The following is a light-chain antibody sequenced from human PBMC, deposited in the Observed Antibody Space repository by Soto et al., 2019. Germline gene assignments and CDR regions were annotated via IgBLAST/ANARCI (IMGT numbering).Light chain of an antibody. J-gene: IGKJ1*01. Sequence: EFVLTQSPGTLSLSPGERATLSCRASQSVSSSYLAWYQQKPGQAPRLLIYGASSRATGIPDRFSGSGSGTDFTLTISRLEPEDVAVYYCQQYGSSPWTFGQGTKVEIK. CDR2: GAS. CDR3: QQYGSSPWT. CDR1: QSVSSSY. V-gene: IGKV3-20*01.